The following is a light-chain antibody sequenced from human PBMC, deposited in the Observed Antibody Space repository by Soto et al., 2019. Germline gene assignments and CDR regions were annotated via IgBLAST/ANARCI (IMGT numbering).Light chain of an antibody. Sequence: EIVLMQSPGTLTLSPGERATLSCRASQSVSSSYLAWYQQKPGQAPRLLIYGASSRATGIPDRFSGSGSGTDFTLTISRLEPEDFAVYYCQLYGSSPPLTFGGGTKVDIK. V-gene: IGKV3-20*01. CDR2: GAS. CDR1: QSVSSSY. CDR3: QLYGSSPPLT. J-gene: IGKJ4*01.